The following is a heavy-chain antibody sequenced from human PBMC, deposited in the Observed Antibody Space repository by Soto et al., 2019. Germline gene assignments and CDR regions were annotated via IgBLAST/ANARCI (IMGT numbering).Heavy chain of an antibody. V-gene: IGHV1-46*01. J-gene: IGHJ4*02. D-gene: IGHD6-19*01. CDR1: GYTFTSYY. CDR3: AREGRSLYSSGWYYFDY. CDR2: INPSGGST. Sequence: ASVKVSCKASGYTFTSYYMHWVRQAPGQGLEWMGIINPSGGSTSYAQKFQGRVTMTRDTSTSTVYMELSSLRSEDTAVYYCAREGRSLYSSGWYYFDYWGQGTMVTVYS.